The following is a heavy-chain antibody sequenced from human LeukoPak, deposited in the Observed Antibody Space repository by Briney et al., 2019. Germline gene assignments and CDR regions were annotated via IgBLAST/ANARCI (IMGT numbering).Heavy chain of an antibody. V-gene: IGHV3-23*01. CDR3: TKDSSMVRGDYDYFDY. CDR1: GFTFSDYV. Sequence: GGSLRLSCAASGFTFSDYVMGWVRQAPGKGLEWVSGISDSGDRTYYADSVKGRFTISRDNSKNTLYLQMNSLRAEDTAIYYCTKDSSMVRGDYDYFDYWGQGTLVTVSS. D-gene: IGHD3-10*01. CDR2: ISDSGDRT. J-gene: IGHJ4*02.